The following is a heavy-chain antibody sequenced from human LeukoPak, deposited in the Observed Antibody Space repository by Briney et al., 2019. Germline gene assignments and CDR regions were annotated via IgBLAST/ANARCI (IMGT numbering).Heavy chain of an antibody. V-gene: IGHV1-18*04. CDR1: GYTFTSYG. CDR2: ISAYNGNT. J-gene: IGHJ4*02. CDR3: ARAFYGDY. Sequence: ASVKVSCKASGYTFTSYGISWVRQAPGQGLEWMGLISAYNGNTNYAQKLQGRVTMTTDTSTSTAYTELRRLRTDDTAVYYCARAFYGDYWGQATLVTVSS. D-gene: IGHD4-17*01.